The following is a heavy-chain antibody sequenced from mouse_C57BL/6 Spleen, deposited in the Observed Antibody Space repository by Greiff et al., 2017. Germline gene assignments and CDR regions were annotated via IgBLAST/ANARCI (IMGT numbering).Heavy chain of an antibody. CDR2: ISYSGST. D-gene: IGHD4-1*01. J-gene: IGHJ1*03. V-gene: IGHV3-1*01. CDR3: ARRRTGTGYFEV. CDR1: GYSITSGYD. Sequence: VQLQQSGPGMVKPSQSLSLTCTVTGYSITSGYDWHWIRHFPGNKLEWMGYISYSGSTNYNPSLKSRISITHDTSKNHFFLKLNSVTTEDTATYYCARRRTGTGYFEVWGTGTTVTVSS.